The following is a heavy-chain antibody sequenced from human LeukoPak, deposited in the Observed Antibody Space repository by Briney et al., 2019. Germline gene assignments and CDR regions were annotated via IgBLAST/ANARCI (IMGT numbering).Heavy chain of an antibody. Sequence: PSETLSLTCTVSGGSISSSSYYWGWIRQPPGKGLEWIGSIYYSGSTYYNPSLKSRVTISVDTSKNQFSLKLSSVTAADTAVYYCAVVVVPAAMGYYYYYMDVWGKGTTVTVSS. J-gene: IGHJ6*03. CDR1: GGSISSSSYY. CDR2: IYYSGST. CDR3: AVVVVPAAMGYYYYYMDV. D-gene: IGHD2-2*01. V-gene: IGHV4-39*01.